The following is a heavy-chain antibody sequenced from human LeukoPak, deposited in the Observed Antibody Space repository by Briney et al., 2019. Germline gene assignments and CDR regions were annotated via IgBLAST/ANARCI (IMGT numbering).Heavy chain of an antibody. J-gene: IGHJ5*02. CDR1: GFTFSSYA. CDR2: LSASGGSI. V-gene: IGHV3-23*01. Sequence: PGGSLRLSCAASGFTFSSYAMSWVRQAPGKGLEWVSSLSASGGSIYYADSVKGRFTVSRDNSKNTLYLQMNSLRAEDTAVYYCVKGPHHSSSWSCGQGTLVAVSS. D-gene: IGHD6-13*01. CDR3: VKGPHHSSSWS.